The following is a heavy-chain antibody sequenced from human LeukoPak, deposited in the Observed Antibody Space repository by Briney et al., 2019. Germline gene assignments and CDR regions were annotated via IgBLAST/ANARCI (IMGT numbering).Heavy chain of an antibody. D-gene: IGHD6-19*01. CDR1: GFTFSSYA. CDR2: ISGSGGST. V-gene: IGHV3-23*01. J-gene: IGHJ4*02. Sequence: GGSLRLSCAASGFTFSSYAMSWVRQAPGKGLEWVSAISGSGGSTYYADSVKGRFTISRDNSKNTLYLQMNSLRAEDMAVYYCAKAQGYSSGNYFDYWGQGTLVTVSS. CDR3: AKAQGYSSGNYFDY.